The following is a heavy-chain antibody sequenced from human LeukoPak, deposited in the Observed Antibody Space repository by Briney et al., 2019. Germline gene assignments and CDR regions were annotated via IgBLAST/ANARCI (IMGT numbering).Heavy chain of an antibody. CDR2: INLDGSEK. CDR3: ASSKGFDY. Sequence: PGGSLRLSCAASGLTFNNYWMNWVRQAPGKGLEWVANINLDGSEKYYVDSVKGRFTISRDNAKNSLYLQMNSLRAEDTAVYYCASSKGFDYWGQGTLVTVSS. V-gene: IGHV3-7*01. CDR1: GLTFNNYW. J-gene: IGHJ4*02.